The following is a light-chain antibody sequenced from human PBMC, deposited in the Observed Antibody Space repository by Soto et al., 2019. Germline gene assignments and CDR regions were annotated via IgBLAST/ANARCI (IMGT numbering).Light chain of an antibody. V-gene: IGLV2-14*02. CDR2: EVS. CDR1: SSDVGSYNL. CDR3: SSYTISSTGV. J-gene: IGLJ3*02. Sequence: QSALTQPASVSGSPGQSITISCTGTSSDVGSYNLVSWYQQHPGKVPKLMIYEVSNRPSGVSNRFSASKSGNTASLTISGLQAEDEADYYCSSYTISSTGVFGGGTKLTVL.